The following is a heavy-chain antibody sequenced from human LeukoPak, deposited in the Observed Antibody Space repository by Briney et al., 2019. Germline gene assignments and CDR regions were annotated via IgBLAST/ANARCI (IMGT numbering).Heavy chain of an antibody. V-gene: IGHV3-23*01. CDR1: GFTFYNYA. D-gene: IGHD3-22*01. CDR2: ISGSGGST. J-gene: IGHJ4*02. Sequence: PGGSLRLSCAASGFTFYNYAMSWVRQAPGMGLEWVSGISGSGGSTYYADSVKGRFTISRDTSKNTLYLQMSSLRAEDTAVYYCARAMMVVTNLWGVFDYWGQGNLVTVSS. CDR3: ARAMMVVTNLWGVFDY.